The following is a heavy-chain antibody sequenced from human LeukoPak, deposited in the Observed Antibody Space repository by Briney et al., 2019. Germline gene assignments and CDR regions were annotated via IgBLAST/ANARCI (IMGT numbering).Heavy chain of an antibody. V-gene: IGHV1-2*02. CDR1: GYTFTGYY. CDR2: INPNSGGT. CDR3: ARDGSSSWYLGFNWFDP. D-gene: IGHD6-13*01. J-gene: IGHJ5*02. Sequence: ASVKVSCTASGYTFTGYYMHWVRQAPGQGLEWMGWINPNSGGTNYAQKFQGRVTMTRDTSISTAYMELSRLRSDDTAVYYCARDGSSSWYLGFNWFDPWGQGTLVTVSS.